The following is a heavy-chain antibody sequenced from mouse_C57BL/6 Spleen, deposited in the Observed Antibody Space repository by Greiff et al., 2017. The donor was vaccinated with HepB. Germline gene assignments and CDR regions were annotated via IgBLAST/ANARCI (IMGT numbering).Heavy chain of an antibody. CDR1: GYTFTSYG. V-gene: IGHV1-81*01. CDR3: ASYGNYWYFDV. J-gene: IGHJ1*03. Sequence: QVQLQQSGAELARPGASVKLSCKASGYTFTSYGISWVKQRTGQGLEWIGEIYPRSGNTYYNEKFKGKATLTADKSSSTAYMELRSLTSEDSAVYFCASYGNYWYFDVWGTGTTVTVSS. D-gene: IGHD2-1*01. CDR2: IYPRSGNT.